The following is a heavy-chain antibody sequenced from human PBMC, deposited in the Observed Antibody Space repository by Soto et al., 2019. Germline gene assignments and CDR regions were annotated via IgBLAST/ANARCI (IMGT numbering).Heavy chain of an antibody. CDR1: GGSVSDNF. D-gene: IGHD2-21*02. CDR3: ARGPYCGGDCFFAS. CDR2: IHARGST. J-gene: IGHJ5*01. V-gene: IGHV4-4*07. Sequence: LSLTCTVFGGSVSDNFWSWVRQPAGKGPEYIGRIHARGSTNYNPSLKSRVTMSVDTSHNQFSLRLSSVTAADTAVYYCARGPYCGGDCFFASWGQGALVTVSS.